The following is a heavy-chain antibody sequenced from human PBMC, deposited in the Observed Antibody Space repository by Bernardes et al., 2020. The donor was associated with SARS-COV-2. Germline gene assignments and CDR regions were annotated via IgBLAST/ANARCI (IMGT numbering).Heavy chain of an antibody. J-gene: IGHJ4*02. CDR1: GVSISNYY. V-gene: IGHV4-59*08. Sequence: SETLSLTCTVSGVSISNYYWSWIRQPPGKGLEWIGFIHNDGSTSHNPSLNSRVTTSIDTPKNQFSLRLSSVTAADTAVYYCARLRSRGGEWDYWGQGTLVTVSSASTTGPSVFPLFSTDYGDTGGGLPNDYWGQGTLVTVSS. CDR2: IHNDGST. CDR3: ARLRSRGGEWDYWGQGTLVTVSSASTTGPSVFPLFSTDYGDTGGGLPNDY. D-gene: IGHD4-17*01.